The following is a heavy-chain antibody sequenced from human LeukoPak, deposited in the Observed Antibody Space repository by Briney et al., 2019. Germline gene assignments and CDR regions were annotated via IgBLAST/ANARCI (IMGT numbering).Heavy chain of an antibody. J-gene: IGHJ3*02. V-gene: IGHV3-66*01. CDR1: GFTVSSNY. Sequence: GGSLRLSCAAPGFTVSSNYMSWVRQAPGKGLEWVSVIYSGGSTYYADSVKGRFTISRDNSKNTLYLQMNSLRAEDTAVYYCARDLYDSSESAFDIWGQGTMVTVSS. D-gene: IGHD3-22*01. CDR3: ARDLYDSSESAFDI. CDR2: IYSGGST.